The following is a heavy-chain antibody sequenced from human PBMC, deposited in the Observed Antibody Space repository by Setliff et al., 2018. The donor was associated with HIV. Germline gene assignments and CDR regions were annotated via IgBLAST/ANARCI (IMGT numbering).Heavy chain of an antibody. CDR1: GGSIISSSYY. V-gene: IGHV4-39*01. CDR2: MYYRGTT. Sequence: SETLSLTCTVSGGSIISSSYYWAWIRQPPGKGLEWIGTMYYRGTTYNNPSLKSRVTFSADTSKNQFSLTLNSVTATDAAVYYCARQGLTMFPGGGVPAPILYYFDFWGQGILVTVSS. D-gene: IGHD3-10*01. J-gene: IGHJ4*02. CDR3: ARQGLTMFPGGGVPAPILYYFDF.